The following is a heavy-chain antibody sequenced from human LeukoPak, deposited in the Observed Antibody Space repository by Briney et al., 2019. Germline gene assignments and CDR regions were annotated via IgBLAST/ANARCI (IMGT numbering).Heavy chain of an antibody. J-gene: IGHJ3*02. CDR2: MNPNSGNT. Sequence: ASVKVSCKASGYTFTSYDINWVRQATGQGLEWMGWMNPNSGNTGYAQKFQGRVTMTRNTSISTAYMELSSLRSEDTAVYYCARASDMTTDDAFDIWGQGTMVTVSS. D-gene: IGHD4-17*01. CDR1: GYTFTSYD. CDR3: ARASDMTTDDAFDI. V-gene: IGHV1-8*01.